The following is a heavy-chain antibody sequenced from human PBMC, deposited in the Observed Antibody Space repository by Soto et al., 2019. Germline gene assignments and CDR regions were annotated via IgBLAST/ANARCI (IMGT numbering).Heavy chain of an antibody. D-gene: IGHD3-16*02. CDR1: GYTFTSYS. CDR3: ARVMITFGGVIVIGGYFDY. J-gene: IGHJ4*02. V-gene: IGHV1-18*01. CDR2: ISAYNGNT. Sequence: QVQLVQSGAEVKKPGASVKVSCKASGYTFTSYSISWVRQAPGQGLEWMGWISAYNGNTNYAQKLQGRVTMTTDTSTSTAYMELRSLRSDDTAVYYCARVMITFGGVIVIGGYFDYWGQGTLVTVSS.